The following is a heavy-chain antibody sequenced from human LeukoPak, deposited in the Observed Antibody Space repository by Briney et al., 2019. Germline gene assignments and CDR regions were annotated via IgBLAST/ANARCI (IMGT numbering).Heavy chain of an antibody. CDR3: ARRGYCSSTSCYWYYFDY. CDR2: IYPGDSDT. V-gene: IGHV5-51*01. CDR1: GYSFTSYW. J-gene: IGHJ4*02. Sequence: GESLKISCKGSGYSFTSYWIGWVCQMPGKGLEWMGIIYPGDSDTRYSPSFQGQVTISADKSISTAYLQWSSLKASDTAMYYCARRGYCSSTSCYWYYFDYWGQGTLVTVSS. D-gene: IGHD2-2*01.